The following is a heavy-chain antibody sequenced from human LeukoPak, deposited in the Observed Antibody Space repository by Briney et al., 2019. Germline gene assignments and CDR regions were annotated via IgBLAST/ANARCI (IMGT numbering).Heavy chain of an antibody. J-gene: IGHJ4*02. D-gene: IGHD1-26*01. CDR3: ARDGRFLAFDY. CDR1: GFTFSSYW. Sequence: GGSLRLSCAASGFTFSSYWMSWVRQAPGKGLEWVANIKQDGSEKYYVDSVKGRFTISRDNAKNSLYLQMNSLRAEETAVYYCARDGRFLAFDYWGKGTLVTVSS. CDR2: IKQDGSEK. V-gene: IGHV3-7*03.